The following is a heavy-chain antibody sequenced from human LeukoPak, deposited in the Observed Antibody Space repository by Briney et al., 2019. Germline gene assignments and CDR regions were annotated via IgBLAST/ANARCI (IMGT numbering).Heavy chain of an antibody. CDR3: AIQVVGATHMVFDY. V-gene: IGHV1-69*13. J-gene: IGHJ4*02. Sequence: GASVKVSCKASGGTFSSYAISWVRQAPGQGLEWMGGIIPIFGTANYAQKFQGRVTITADESTSTAYMELSSLRSEDTAVYYCAIQVVGATHMVFDYWGQGTLVTVSS. CDR1: GGTFSSYA. D-gene: IGHD1-26*01. CDR2: IIPIFGTA.